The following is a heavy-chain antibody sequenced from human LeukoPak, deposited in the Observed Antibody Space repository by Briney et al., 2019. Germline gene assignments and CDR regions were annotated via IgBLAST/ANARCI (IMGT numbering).Heavy chain of an antibody. J-gene: IGHJ5*02. D-gene: IGHD2-15*01. CDR2: ISSSSSTI. V-gene: IGHV3-48*04. Sequence: GGSLRLSCAASGFTFSSYSMNWVRQAPGKGLEWVSYISSSSSTIYYADSVKGRFTISRDNAKNSLYLQMNSLRAEDTAVYYCARESGYCSGGSCHLGGFDPWGQGTLVTVSS. CDR3: ARESGYCSGGSCHLGGFDP. CDR1: GFTFSSYS.